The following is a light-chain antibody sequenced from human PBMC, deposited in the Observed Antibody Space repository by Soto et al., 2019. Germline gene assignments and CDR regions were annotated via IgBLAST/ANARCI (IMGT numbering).Light chain of an antibody. V-gene: IGLV2-14*01. Sequence: QSALTQPASVSGFPGQSITISCTGTSSDVGNYNYVSWYQQHPGKAPRLMIYEVNNRPSGVSGRFSGSKSGNTASLTISGLQYEDEDDYYCNSYTSSSTVVFGGGTKLTVL. J-gene: IGLJ2*01. CDR1: SSDVGNYNY. CDR3: NSYTSSSTVV. CDR2: EVN.